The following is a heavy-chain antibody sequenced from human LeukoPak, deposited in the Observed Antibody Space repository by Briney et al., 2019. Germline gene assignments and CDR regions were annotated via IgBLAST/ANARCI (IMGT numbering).Heavy chain of an antibody. J-gene: IGHJ6*03. V-gene: IGHV1-2*02. CDR3: ARVGLGHRLGYCSGGSCYSGDYYYYYMDV. CDR1: AYYFTGYY. D-gene: IGHD2-15*01. Sequence: ASVKVSCKASAYYFTGYYMHWVRQAPGQGLEWMGWINPNSGGTNYAQKFQGRVTMTRDTSISTAYMELSRLRSDDTAVYYCARVGLGHRLGYCSGGSCYSGDYYYYYMDVWGKGTTVTVSS. CDR2: INPNSGGT.